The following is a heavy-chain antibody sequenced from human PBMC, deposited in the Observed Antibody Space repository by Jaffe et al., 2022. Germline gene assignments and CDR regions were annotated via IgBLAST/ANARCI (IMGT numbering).Heavy chain of an antibody. CDR1: GDSVSSNSAA. Sequence: QVQLQQSGPGLVKPSQTLSLTCAISGDSVSSNSAAWNWIRQSPSRGLEWLGRTYYRSKWYNDYAVSVKSRITINPDTSKNQFSLQLNSVTPEDTAVYYCARDRAAAGTLDYYYYYMDVWGKGTTVTVSS. J-gene: IGHJ6*03. CDR2: TYYRSKWYN. CDR3: ARDRAAAGTLDYYYYYMDV. D-gene: IGHD6-13*01. V-gene: IGHV6-1*01.